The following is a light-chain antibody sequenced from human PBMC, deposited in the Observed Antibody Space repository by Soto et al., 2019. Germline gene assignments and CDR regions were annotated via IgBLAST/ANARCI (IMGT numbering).Light chain of an antibody. J-gene: IGKJ2*01. CDR2: GAS. CDR1: QTVNSN. CDR3: QQYNKRPPVT. V-gene: IGKV3-15*01. Sequence: EIVMTQSPATLSVSPGERATLSCRASQTVNSNLAWYQHTPGQPPRLLIYGASTRATGVPARFSGSGSGTEFTLTIDSRQAEDFVVYYCQQYNKRPPVTFGQGTKLEIK.